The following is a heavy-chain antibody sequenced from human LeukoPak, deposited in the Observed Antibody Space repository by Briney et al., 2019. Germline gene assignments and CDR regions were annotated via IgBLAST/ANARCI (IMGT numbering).Heavy chain of an antibody. V-gene: IGHV3-74*01. J-gene: IGHJ6*02. CDR1: GFTFGSYW. CDR3: ARDRRSSGYPPYYYYGMDV. D-gene: IGHD3-22*01. Sequence: RTGGSLRLSCAASGFTFGSYWMHWVRQAPGKGLVWVSRINSDGSSTSYADSVKGRFTISRDNAKNTLYLQMNSLRAEDTAVYYCARDRRSSGYPPYYYYGMDVWGQGTTVTVSS. CDR2: INSDGSST.